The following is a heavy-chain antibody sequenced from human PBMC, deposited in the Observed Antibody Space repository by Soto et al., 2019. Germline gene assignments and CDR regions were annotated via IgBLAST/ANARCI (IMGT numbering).Heavy chain of an antibody. J-gene: IGHJ4*02. Sequence: SVKVSCKASGYTFTSDAMHWVRQAPGQRLEWMGWINAGNGNTKYSQKFQGRVTITRDTSASTAYMELSSLRSEGTAVYYCARDPEAFGYSSSWYFNYWGQGTLLTVSS. CDR3: ARDPEAFGYSSSWYFNY. CDR1: GYTFTSDA. V-gene: IGHV1-3*01. CDR2: INAGNGNT. D-gene: IGHD6-13*01.